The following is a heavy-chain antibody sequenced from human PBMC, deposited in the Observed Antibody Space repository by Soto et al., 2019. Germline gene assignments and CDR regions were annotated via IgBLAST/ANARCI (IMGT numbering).Heavy chain of an antibody. CDR1: GFTFSSYW. Sequence: EVQLVESGGGLVQPGGSLRLSCAASGFTFSSYWMSWVRQAPGKGLEWVANIKEDGSERYYVDSVKGRFTISRDNAKNSLYLQMNGLRAEDTAVYYCARATGADKADYWGQGTLVTVSS. V-gene: IGHV3-7*04. CDR3: ARATGADKADY. CDR2: IKEDGSER. J-gene: IGHJ4*02. D-gene: IGHD3-10*01.